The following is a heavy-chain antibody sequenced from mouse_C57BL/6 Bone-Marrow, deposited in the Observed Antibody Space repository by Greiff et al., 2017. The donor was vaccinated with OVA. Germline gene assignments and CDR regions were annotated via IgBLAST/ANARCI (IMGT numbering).Heavy chain of an antibody. Sequence: EVQGVESGPELVKPGASVKISCKASGYTFTDYYMNWVKQSHGKSLEWIGDINPNNGGTSYNQKFKGKATLTVDKSSSTAYMELRSLTSEDSAVYYCARWGSGPAMDYWGQGTSVTVSS. CDR1: GYTFTDYY. CDR3: ARWGSGPAMDY. J-gene: IGHJ4*01. CDR2: INPNNGGT. D-gene: IGHD3-2*02. V-gene: IGHV1-26*01.